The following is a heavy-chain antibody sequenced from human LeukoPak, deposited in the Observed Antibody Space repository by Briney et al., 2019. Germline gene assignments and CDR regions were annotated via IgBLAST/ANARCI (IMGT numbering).Heavy chain of an antibody. Sequence: GGSLRLSCAASGFTFNSYAMHWVRQAPGKGLEWVALMSYDGSDKHYADSVKGRFTISRDNSKNTLYLQMNSLRADDTAVYYCAKAHPYEYNYGGFDYWGQGALVTVSS. CDR1: GFTFNSYA. D-gene: IGHD5-18*01. CDR2: MSYDGSDK. CDR3: AKAHPYEYNYGGFDY. V-gene: IGHV3-30*18. J-gene: IGHJ4*02.